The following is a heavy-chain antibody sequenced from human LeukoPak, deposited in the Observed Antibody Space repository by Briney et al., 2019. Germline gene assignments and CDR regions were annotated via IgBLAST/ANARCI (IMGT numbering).Heavy chain of an antibody. D-gene: IGHD6-19*01. J-gene: IGHJ4*02. CDR3: ARLNYIAVAGLQPNYYFGY. CDR1: GGSISSSSYY. CDR2: IYYSGST. V-gene: IGHV4-39*01. Sequence: SETLSLTCTVSGGSISSSSYYRGWIRQPPGKGLEWIGSIYYSGSTYYNPSLKSRVTISVDTSKNQFSLKLSSVTAADTAVYYCARLNYIAVAGLQPNYYFGYWGQGTLVTVSS.